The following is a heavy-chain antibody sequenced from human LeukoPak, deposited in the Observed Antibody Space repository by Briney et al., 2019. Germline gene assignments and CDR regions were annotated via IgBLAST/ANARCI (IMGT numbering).Heavy chain of an antibody. V-gene: IGHV3-30*02. CDR2: IRYDGSNK. D-gene: IGHD3-22*01. Sequence: PGGSLRLSCAASGFTFSSYGMHWVRQAPGKGLEWVAFIRYDGSNKYYADSVTGRFTISRDNSKNTLYLQMNSLRAEDTAVYYCAKDRDSSGYFGYFDYWGQGTLVTVSS. CDR1: GFTFSSYG. CDR3: AKDRDSSGYFGYFDY. J-gene: IGHJ4*02.